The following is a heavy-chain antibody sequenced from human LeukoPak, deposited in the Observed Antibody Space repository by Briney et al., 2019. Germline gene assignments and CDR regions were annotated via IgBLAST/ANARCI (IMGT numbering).Heavy chain of an antibody. V-gene: IGHV3-23*01. Sequence: PGGSLRLSCAASGFTFRSYAMNWVRQAPGKGLEWVSLITSGGSTYYADSVKGRFTISRDSSKNTLYLQMDSLRAEDTALYYCAKKIGGVYTFDIWGQGTMVTVSS. D-gene: IGHD3-16*01. CDR2: ITSGGST. CDR3: AKKIGGVYTFDI. CDR1: GFTFRSYA. J-gene: IGHJ3*02.